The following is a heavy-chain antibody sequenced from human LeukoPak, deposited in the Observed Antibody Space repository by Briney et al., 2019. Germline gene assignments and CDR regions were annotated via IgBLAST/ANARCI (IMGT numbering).Heavy chain of an antibody. Sequence: PSETLSLTCTVSGGSISSSSYYWGWIRQPPGKGLEWIGNVDYSGNTYYNPSLRSRVTMSVDTSKNQFSLRLNSVTAADTAVYYCATCPYSGRSGWQALDYWGQGALVTVSS. CDR3: ATCPYSGRSGWQALDY. CDR1: GGSISSSSYY. D-gene: IGHD5-12*01. J-gene: IGHJ4*02. V-gene: IGHV4-39*01. CDR2: VDYSGNT.